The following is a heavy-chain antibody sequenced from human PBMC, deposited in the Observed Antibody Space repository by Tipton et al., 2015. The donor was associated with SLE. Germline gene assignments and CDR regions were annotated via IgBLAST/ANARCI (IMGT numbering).Heavy chain of an antibody. CDR3: ARAAELGSSGWYYFDY. J-gene: IGHJ4*02. CDR1: GFNFVGYS. CDR2: IKQDGSEK. Sequence: SLRLSCAASGFNFVGYSMNWVRQAPGKGLEWVANIKQDGSEKYYADSVKGRFTISRDNAKNSLYVEMNSLRVEDTAVYYCARAAELGSSGWYYFDYWGQGTLVIVSS. V-gene: IGHV3-7*05. D-gene: IGHD6-13*01.